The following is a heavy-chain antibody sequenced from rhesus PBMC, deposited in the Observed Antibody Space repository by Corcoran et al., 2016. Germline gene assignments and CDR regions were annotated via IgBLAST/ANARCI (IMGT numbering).Heavy chain of an antibody. V-gene: IGHV1S2*01. J-gene: IGHJ5-1*01. CDR2: INPYKGNT. CDR3: ARLMEVADV. Sequence: QVQLVQSGAEVKKPGSSVKVSCKASGYTFTDYYMHWVRQAPRQGLEWMGWINPYKGNTKSAQKFQGSVTMTRDTSTSTAYMELSSLRSEDTAVYYCARLMEVADVWGPGVLVTVSS. D-gene: IGHD2-33*01. CDR1: GYTFTDYY.